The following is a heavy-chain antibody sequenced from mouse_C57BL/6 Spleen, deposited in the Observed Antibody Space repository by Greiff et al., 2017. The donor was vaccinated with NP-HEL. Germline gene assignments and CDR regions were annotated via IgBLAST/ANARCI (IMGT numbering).Heavy chain of an antibody. J-gene: IGHJ3*01. D-gene: IGHD2-2*01. V-gene: IGHV1-62-2*01. CDR1: GYTFTEYT. CDR3: ARHEEDYGYDGWFAY. Sequence: QVQLKESGAELVKPGASVKLSCKASGYTFTEYTIHWVKQRSGQGLEWIGWFYPGSGSIKYNEKFKDKATLTADKSSSTVYMELSRLTSEDAAVYFCARHEEDYGYDGWFAYWGQGTLVTVSA. CDR2: FYPGSGSI.